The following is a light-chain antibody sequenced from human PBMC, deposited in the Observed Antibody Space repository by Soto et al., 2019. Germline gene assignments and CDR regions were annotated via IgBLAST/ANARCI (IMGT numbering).Light chain of an antibody. Sequence: SVLTQSPGTLSLSPWERASLSFRASQSVSNNYLAWYQQKPGQAPRLLIYGASNRATGIPDRFSGSGSGTDFTLTISRLEPEDFAVYYCQQYGSSGTFGQGTKVDIK. CDR3: QQYGSSGT. J-gene: IGKJ1*01. CDR2: GAS. V-gene: IGKV3-20*01. CDR1: QSVSNNY.